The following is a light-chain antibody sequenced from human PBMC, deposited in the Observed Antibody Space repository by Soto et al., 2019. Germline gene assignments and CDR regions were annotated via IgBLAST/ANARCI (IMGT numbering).Light chain of an antibody. J-gene: IGKJ4*01. V-gene: IGKV3-11*01. CDR2: DAS. Sequence: EIVLTQSPVTLSLSPGERATLSCRVSPSINNYLAWYQQKPGQAPRLLIYDASNRATGIPARFSGSGSGTDFTLTISSPEPEDFAVYYCQQRSSWPSLTFGAGTKVEIK. CDR1: PSINNY. CDR3: QQRSSWPSLT.